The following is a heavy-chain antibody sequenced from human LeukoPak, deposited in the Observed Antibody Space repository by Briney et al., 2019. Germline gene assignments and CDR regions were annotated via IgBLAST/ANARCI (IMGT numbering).Heavy chain of an antibody. V-gene: IGHV3-9*01. CDR3: AKDNSARIAVTVNRGTDY. J-gene: IGHJ4*02. Sequence: PGGSLRHSCAASGLTFDDYAMHWVRQAPGKGLEWVSSISWNDGSIGYADSVKGRFTISRDNAKNSLYLQMNSLRTEDTAFYYCAKDNSARIAVTVNRGTDYWGQGTLVTVSS. CDR2: ISWNDGSI. D-gene: IGHD6-19*01. CDR1: GLTFDDYA.